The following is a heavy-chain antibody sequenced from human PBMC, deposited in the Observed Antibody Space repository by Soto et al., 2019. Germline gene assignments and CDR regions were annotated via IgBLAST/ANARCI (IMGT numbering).Heavy chain of an antibody. Sequence: GGSLRLSCAASGFTFSSYGMHWVRQAPGKGLEWVAVISYDGSNKYYADSVKGRFTISRDNSKNTLYLQMNSLRAEDTAVYYCAKDKGATHYYYYGMDVWGQGTTVTVSS. D-gene: IGHD1-26*01. V-gene: IGHV3-30*18. CDR3: AKDKGATHYYYYGMDV. J-gene: IGHJ6*02. CDR2: ISYDGSNK. CDR1: GFTFSSYG.